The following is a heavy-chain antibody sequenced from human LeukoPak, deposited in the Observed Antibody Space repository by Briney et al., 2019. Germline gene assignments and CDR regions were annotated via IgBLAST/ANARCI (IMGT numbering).Heavy chain of an antibody. D-gene: IGHD3-10*01. V-gene: IGHV1-2*02. CDR3: ARDGPAQMVDFVY. CDR1: GYTFTSYG. J-gene: IGHJ4*02. CDR2: IYPNNGAT. Sequence: ASVKVSCKASGYTFTSYGISWVRQAPGQGLECMGWIYPNNGATAYAQKFQGRVAMTRDTSITTAYMELSRLRPDDTAVYYCARDGPAQMVDFVYWGQGTLVTVSS.